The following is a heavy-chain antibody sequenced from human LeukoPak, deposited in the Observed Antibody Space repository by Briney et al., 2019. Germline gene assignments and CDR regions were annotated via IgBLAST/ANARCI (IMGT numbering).Heavy chain of an antibody. CDR3: ANIPRGTMYYAWYFAL. Sequence: SETLSLTCTVSGGSVSSSSYFWGWIRQPPGKGLEWIGSIYYSGSTYHNLSLKSRVTISVDTSKNQFSLRLSSVTAADTAVYYCANIPRGTMYYAWYFALWGRGTLVTVSS. D-gene: IGHD1-7*01. V-gene: IGHV4-39*01. CDR2: IYYSGST. CDR1: GGSVSSSSYF. J-gene: IGHJ2*01.